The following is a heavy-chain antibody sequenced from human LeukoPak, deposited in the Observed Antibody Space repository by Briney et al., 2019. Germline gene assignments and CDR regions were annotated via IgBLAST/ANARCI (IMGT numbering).Heavy chain of an antibody. Sequence: PGGSLRLSCAASGFTFSSYEMNWVRQAPGKGLQWVSAISGSGDNTYYADSVKGRFTISRDNSKNTLYLQMNSLRADDTAVYYCAKDQDSGSYYWFDPWGQGTLVTVSS. CDR3: AKDQDSGSYYWFDP. J-gene: IGHJ5*02. CDR2: ISGSGDNT. CDR1: GFTFSSYE. D-gene: IGHD1-26*01. V-gene: IGHV3-23*01.